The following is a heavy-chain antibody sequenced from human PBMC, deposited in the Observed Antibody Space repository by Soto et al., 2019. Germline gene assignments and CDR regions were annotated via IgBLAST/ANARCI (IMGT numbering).Heavy chain of an antibody. CDR1: GDSVSSNGAC. Sequence: PSQTLSLTCGISGDSVSSNGACWNWIRQSPSRGLEWLGRTYYRSKWFYDYAPSVESRMSITPDTSRNQFSLQLTPVSPEDTAVYYCVRVSCSGGTCLDGMDVWGQGTTVTVSS. CDR2: TYYRSKWFY. CDR3: VRVSCSGGTCLDGMDV. J-gene: IGHJ6*02. D-gene: IGHD2-15*01. V-gene: IGHV6-1*01.